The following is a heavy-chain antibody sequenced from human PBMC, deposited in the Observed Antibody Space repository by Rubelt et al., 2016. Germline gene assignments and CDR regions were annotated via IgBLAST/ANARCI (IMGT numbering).Heavy chain of an antibody. CDR1: GGSFSGYY. CDR3: AGFSPAVDY. D-gene: IGHD2-2*01. J-gene: IGHJ4*02. V-gene: IGHV4-34*12. CDR2: IFHSGST. Sequence: QVQLQQWGAGLLKPSETLSLTCAVYGGSFSGYYWSWIRQPPGKGLEWIGSIFHSGSTYYKPSLKSRITISVDTSKNQFSLKLGSVTAADTAVYFCAGFSPAVDYWGQGTLVTVSS.